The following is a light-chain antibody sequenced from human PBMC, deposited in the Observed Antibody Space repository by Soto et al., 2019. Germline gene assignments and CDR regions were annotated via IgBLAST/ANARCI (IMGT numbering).Light chain of an antibody. CDR2: DVT. CDR3: SSFTGSSYV. J-gene: IGLJ1*01. V-gene: IGLV2-14*01. CDR1: SSDVGNNNY. Sequence: QSVLTQPASVSGSPGQSITISCTGTSSDVGNNNYVSWYQQNPGKAPKVMICDVTSRPSGVSNRFSGSKSGNTASLTISGLQAEDEADYYCSSFTGSSYVFGTGTKLTVL.